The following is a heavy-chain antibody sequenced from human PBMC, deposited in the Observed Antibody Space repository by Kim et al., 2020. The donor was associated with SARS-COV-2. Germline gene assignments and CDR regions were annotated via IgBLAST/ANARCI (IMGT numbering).Heavy chain of an antibody. CDR2: ISGGGAKR. CDR1: GFTFDSYA. V-gene: IGHV3-23*01. D-gene: IGHD3-10*01. Sequence: GGSLRLSCAASGFTFDSYAMSWVRQAPGKGLEWVSYISGGGAKRFYADSVKGRFTISRDNSKNTLFLQLNSLRAEDTALYYCAKCHSGLGNDAFDIWGLGTMVTVSS. CDR3: AKCHSGLGNDAFDI. J-gene: IGHJ3*02.